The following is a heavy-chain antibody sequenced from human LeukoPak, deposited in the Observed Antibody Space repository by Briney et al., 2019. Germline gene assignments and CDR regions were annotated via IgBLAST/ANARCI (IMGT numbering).Heavy chain of an antibody. V-gene: IGHV4-39*07. D-gene: IGHD3-10*01. CDR1: GGSINTPNYY. CDR3: AKSNGYGLVGI. Sequence: PSETLSLTCTVSGGSINTPNYYWGWIRQTPGKGLEWIGNIFYSGGTYYSPSLTSRVTISLDTSRNQFSLKLSSVTAADTAVYYCAKSNGYGLVGIWGQGTMVTVSS. CDR2: IFYSGGT. J-gene: IGHJ3*02.